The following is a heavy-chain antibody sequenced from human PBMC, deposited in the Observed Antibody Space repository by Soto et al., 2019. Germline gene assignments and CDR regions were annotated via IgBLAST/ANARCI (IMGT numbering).Heavy chain of an antibody. D-gene: IGHD5-18*01. J-gene: IGHJ6*02. V-gene: IGHV1-46*01. CDR3: ARDDWGDTAMVVYYYYYGMDV. CDR2: INPSGGRT. CDR1: GYTFTSYY. Sequence: QVQLVQSGAEVKKPGASVKVSCKASGYTFTSYYMHWVRQAPGQGLEWMGIINPSGGRTSYAQKFQGRAAMTRDTSTSTVYMELSSLRSEDTAVYYCARDDWGDTAMVVYYYYYGMDVWGQGTTVTVSS.